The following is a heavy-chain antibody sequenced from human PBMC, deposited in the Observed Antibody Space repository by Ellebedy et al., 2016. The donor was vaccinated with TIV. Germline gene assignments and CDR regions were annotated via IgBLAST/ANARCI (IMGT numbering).Heavy chain of an antibody. D-gene: IGHD2-8*01. J-gene: IGHJ6*02. CDR3: ATNLGANEDA. CDR2: ITPFNGNT. Sequence: SVKVSXKASGYTFTYRYLHWVRQAPGQALEWMGWITPFNGNTNYAQKFQDRVTITRDRSMSTAYMELSSLRSEDTAMYYCATNLGANEDAWGQGTTISVSS. CDR1: GYTFTYRY. V-gene: IGHV1-45*02.